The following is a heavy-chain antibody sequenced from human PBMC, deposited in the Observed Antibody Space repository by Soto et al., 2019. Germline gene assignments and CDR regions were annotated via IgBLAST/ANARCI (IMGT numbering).Heavy chain of an antibody. V-gene: IGHV5-51*03. J-gene: IGHJ5*01. Sequence: EVQLVQSGTEVKKPGESLKISCKDSGYSFTNFWIAWVRQMPGKGLEWMGIIYPGDSRTTYSPSFQGQVTIPVDKSINTASLQWNSLQPSDTAMYYCARDLDFGAHAEWFAPWGQGTMVIVSS. CDR2: IYPGDSRT. D-gene: IGHD4-17*01. CDR3: ARDLDFGAHAEWFAP. CDR1: GYSFTNFW.